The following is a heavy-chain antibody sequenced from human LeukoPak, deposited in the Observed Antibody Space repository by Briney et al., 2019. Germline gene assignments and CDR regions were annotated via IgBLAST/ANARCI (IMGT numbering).Heavy chain of an antibody. V-gene: IGHV3-30*03. CDR2: ISYDGSNK. CDR3: APDPFDS. CDR1: GFTFSSYG. Sequence: GRSLRLSCAASGFTFSSYGMHWVRQAPGKALEWVAVISYDGSNKYYADSVKGRFTISRDNSKNTLYLQMNSLRAEDTAVYYCAPDPFDSWGQGTLVTVSS. J-gene: IGHJ4*02.